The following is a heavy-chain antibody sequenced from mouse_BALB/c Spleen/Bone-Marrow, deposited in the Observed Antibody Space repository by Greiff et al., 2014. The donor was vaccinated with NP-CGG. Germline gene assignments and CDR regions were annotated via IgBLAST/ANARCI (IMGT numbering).Heavy chain of an antibody. Sequence: SGPELVKPGASVKISCKASGYAFSSSWMNWVKQRPGQGLEWIGRIYPGDGDTNYNGKFKGKATLTADKSSSTAYMQLSSLTSVDSAVYFCARGGYSQFPFAYWGQGTLVTVSA. CDR1: GYAFSSSW. D-gene: IGHD2-12*01. J-gene: IGHJ3*01. V-gene: IGHV1-82*01. CDR2: IYPGDGDT. CDR3: ARGGYSQFPFAY.